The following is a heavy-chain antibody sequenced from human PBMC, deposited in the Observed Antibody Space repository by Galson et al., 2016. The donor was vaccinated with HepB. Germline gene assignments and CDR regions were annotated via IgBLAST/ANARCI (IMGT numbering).Heavy chain of an antibody. J-gene: IGHJ6*02. CDR3: TRGYMQNGMNV. Sequence: CAISGDSVTSDNTCWNWIRQSPSRGLEWLGRTYYRSTWFNDYADSVKSRITVISDTSKNQFSLQLDSVTPDDTATYFCTRGYMQNGMNVWGQGTTVTV. CDR2: TYYRSTWFN. D-gene: IGHD5-24*01. CDR1: GDSVTSDNTC. V-gene: IGHV6-1*01.